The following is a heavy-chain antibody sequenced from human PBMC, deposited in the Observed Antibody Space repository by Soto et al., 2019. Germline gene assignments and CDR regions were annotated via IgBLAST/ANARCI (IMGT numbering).Heavy chain of an antibody. CDR1: GGTFSSYA. V-gene: IGHV1-69*01. CDR2: IIPIFGTA. Sequence: QVQLVQSGAEVKKPGSSVKVSCKASGGTFSSYAISWVRQAPGQGLEWMGGIIPIFGTANYAQKFQGRVTITADESTSTDYMELSSLRSEDTAVYYCARHDCSSTSCYRSFDYWGQGTLVTVSS. D-gene: IGHD2-2*01. J-gene: IGHJ4*02. CDR3: ARHDCSSTSCYRSFDY.